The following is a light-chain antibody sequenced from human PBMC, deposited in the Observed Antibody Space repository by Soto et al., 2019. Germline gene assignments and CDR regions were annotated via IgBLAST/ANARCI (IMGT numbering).Light chain of an antibody. CDR3: QQYSNWPPAWT. CDR2: GAS. J-gene: IGKJ1*01. V-gene: IGKV3-15*01. Sequence: EIVMTQSPATLSVSPGERATLSCRASQSVSSNLAWYQQKPGQAPSLLIYGASTRATGTPARFGGSGSGTEFTLTISSLQSEDFAVYYCQQYSNWPPAWTFGQGTKVDI. CDR1: QSVSSN.